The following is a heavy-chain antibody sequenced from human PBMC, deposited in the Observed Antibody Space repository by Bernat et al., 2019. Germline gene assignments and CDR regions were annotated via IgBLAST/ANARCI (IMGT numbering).Heavy chain of an antibody. CDR3: ARDNYDTSPLDY. V-gene: IGHV3-7*01. CDR2: LKEVGREK. CDR1: GFTFSHYW. Sequence: DVQLVESGGGLVQPGGSLRLSCAASGFTFSHYWMSWVRQAPGKGLEWVANLKEVGREKYYVESVKGRFPISRENAKNSLYLQMNSLRAEDKAVYFCARDNYDTSPLDYWGQGTLVSVSS. J-gene: IGHJ4*02. D-gene: IGHD3-22*01.